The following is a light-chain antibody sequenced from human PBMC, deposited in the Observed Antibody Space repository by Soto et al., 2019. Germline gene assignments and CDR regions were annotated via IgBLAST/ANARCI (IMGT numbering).Light chain of an antibody. CDR3: QTWGTGIRGV. J-gene: IGLJ2*01. CDR1: SGHSSYA. Sequence: QPVLTQSPSASASLGDSVKLTCTLSSGHSSYAIAWHQQQPEKGPRYLMKLNSDGSHSKGDGIPDRFSGSSSGAERYLTISSLQSEDEADYYCQTWGTGIRGVFGGGTKLTVL. V-gene: IGLV4-69*01. CDR2: LNSDGSH.